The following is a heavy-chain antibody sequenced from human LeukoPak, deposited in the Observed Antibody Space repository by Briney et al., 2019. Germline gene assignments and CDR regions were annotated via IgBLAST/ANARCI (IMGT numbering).Heavy chain of an antibody. D-gene: IGHD5-18*01. CDR1: GFTFSGYW. V-gene: IGHV3-7*04. J-gene: IGHJ4*02. CDR2: IKPDGREK. CDR3: ARDRIQLWSHGY. Sequence: PGGTLRLSRAASGFTFSGYWMSWVRQAPGKGLEWVANIKPDGREKYYVDSVKGRFTISRDNAKTSLYLQMNGLRAEDTAVYYCARDRIQLWSHGYWGQGTLVTVS.